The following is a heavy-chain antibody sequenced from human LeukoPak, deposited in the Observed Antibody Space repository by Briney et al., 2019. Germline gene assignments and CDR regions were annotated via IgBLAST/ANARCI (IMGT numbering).Heavy chain of an antibody. J-gene: IGHJ4*02. CDR3: AKERHYDILTGSTLT. CDR2: ISGSGGST. V-gene: IGHV3-23*01. CDR1: GFTFSSYA. D-gene: IGHD3-9*01. Sequence: PGGSLRLSCAASGFTFSSYAMSWVRQAPGKGLEWVSAISGSGGSTCYADSVKGRFTISRDNSKNTLYLQMNSLRAEDTAVYYCAKERHYDILTGSTLTWGQGTLVTVSS.